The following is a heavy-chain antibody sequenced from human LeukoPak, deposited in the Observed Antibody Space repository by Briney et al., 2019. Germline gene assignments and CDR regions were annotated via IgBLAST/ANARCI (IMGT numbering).Heavy chain of an antibody. CDR2: MNPKSGNT. CDR3: ARYPPAIPNDY. D-gene: IGHD2-2*02. J-gene: IGHJ4*02. V-gene: IGHV1-8*01. CDR1: GYTFASYD. Sequence: ASVKVSCKASGYTFASYDINWVRQAPGQGPEWMGWMNPKSGNTAYAQKFQGRITMTRSPSTSTAYMELRSLRSEDTAVYYCARYPPAIPNDYWGQGTLVTVSS.